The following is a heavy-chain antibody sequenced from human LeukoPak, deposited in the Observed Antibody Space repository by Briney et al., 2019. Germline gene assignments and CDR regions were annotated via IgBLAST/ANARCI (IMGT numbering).Heavy chain of an antibody. V-gene: IGHV3-74*01. Sequence: GGSLRLFCAASGFNFRDSWMYWVRQVPGKGLVWVARMNSDGSDTAHADSVRGRFTVSRDNAKNTLYLQMNSLRAEDTAVYFCVMYTWGDVPDIWGQGTMVTVSS. CDR3: VMYTWGDVPDI. CDR2: MNSDGSDT. D-gene: IGHD1-20*01. J-gene: IGHJ3*02. CDR1: GFNFRDSW.